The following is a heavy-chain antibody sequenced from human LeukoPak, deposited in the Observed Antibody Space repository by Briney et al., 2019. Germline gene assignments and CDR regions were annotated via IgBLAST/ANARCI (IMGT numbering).Heavy chain of an antibody. CDR2: ISWNSGSI. J-gene: IGHJ4*02. Sequence: GRSLRLSCAASGFTFDDYAMHWVRQAPGKGLEWVSGISWNSGSIGYADSVKGRFTISRDSAKNSLYLQMNSLRAEDTALYYCAKALRGYRGFDYWGQGTLVTVFS. CDR3: AKALRGYRGFDY. D-gene: IGHD5-18*01. V-gene: IGHV3-9*01. CDR1: GFTFDDYA.